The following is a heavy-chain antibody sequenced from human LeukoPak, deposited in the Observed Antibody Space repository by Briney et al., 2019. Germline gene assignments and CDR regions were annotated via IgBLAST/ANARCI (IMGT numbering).Heavy chain of an antibody. V-gene: IGHV3-30*02. CDR3: AKDRDYGDYPSAYYYYMDV. D-gene: IGHD4-17*01. CDR1: GFTFSTYG. Sequence: GGSLRLSCAAPGFTFSTYGIHWVRQAPGKGLEWVAFIRYDGTNKWYADSVKGRFTISRDNSKNMLYLQMNSLRAEDTAVYHCAKDRDYGDYPSAYYYYMDVWGKGTTVTVSS. J-gene: IGHJ6*03. CDR2: IRYDGTNK.